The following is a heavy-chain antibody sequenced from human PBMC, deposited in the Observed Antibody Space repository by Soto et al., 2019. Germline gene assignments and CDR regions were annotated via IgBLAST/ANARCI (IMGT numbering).Heavy chain of an antibody. Sequence: QLQLQESGPGLVKPSETLSLTCTVSGGSISSSSYYWGWIRQPPGKGLEWIGSIYYSGSTYYNPSLKSQVTRSVGPSKSQSALKLSSVTAADTAVYYCARVTWRSRLDYWGQGTLVTVSS. CDR2: IYYSGST. V-gene: IGHV4-39*01. D-gene: IGHD3-16*01. CDR1: GGSISSSSYY. CDR3: ARVTWRSRLDY. J-gene: IGHJ4*02.